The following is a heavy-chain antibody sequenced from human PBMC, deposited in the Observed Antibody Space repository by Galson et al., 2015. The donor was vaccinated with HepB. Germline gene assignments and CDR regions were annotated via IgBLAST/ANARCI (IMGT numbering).Heavy chain of an antibody. CDR2: ISGSGSVT. V-gene: IGHV3-23*01. CDR1: GFTFNSYF. D-gene: IGHD1-26*01. J-gene: IGHJ4*02. Sequence: SLRLSCAASGFTFNSYFMSWVRQAPGKGLEWLSVISGSGSVTFYADSVKGRFTISRDNSNNTMYLDMDNLRVEDTALYYCVKDWCIVGTTVRGRIHWGQGALVSVSS. CDR3: VKDWCIVGTTVRGRIH.